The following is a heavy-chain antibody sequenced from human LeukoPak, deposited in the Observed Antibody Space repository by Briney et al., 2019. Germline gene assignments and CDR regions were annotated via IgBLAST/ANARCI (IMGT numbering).Heavy chain of an antibody. J-gene: IGHJ3*02. V-gene: IGHV1-18*01. CDR2: ISAYNGNT. CDR3: ARSSSSAAFDI. Sequence: VASVKVSCKASGYTFTSYGISWVRQASGQGLEWMGWISAYNGNTNYAQKLQGRVTMTTDTSTSTAYMELRSLRPDDTAVYYCARSSSSAAFDIWGQGTMVTVSS. CDR1: GYTFTSYG. D-gene: IGHD6-6*01.